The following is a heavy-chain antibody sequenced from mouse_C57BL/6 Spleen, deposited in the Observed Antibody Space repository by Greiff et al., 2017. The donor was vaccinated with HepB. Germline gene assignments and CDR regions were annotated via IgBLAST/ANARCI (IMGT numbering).Heavy chain of an antibody. CDR2: ISSGGSYT. V-gene: IGHV5-6*01. D-gene: IGHD1-2*01. CDR1: GFTFSSYG. Sequence: EVKLMESGGDLVKPGGSLKLSCAASGFTFSSYGMSWVRQTPDKRLEWVATISSGGSYTYYPDSVKGRITISRDNAKNTLYLQMSSLKSEDTAMYYCARHDYGSDDWGQGTTLTVSS. J-gene: IGHJ2*01. CDR3: ARHDYGSDD.